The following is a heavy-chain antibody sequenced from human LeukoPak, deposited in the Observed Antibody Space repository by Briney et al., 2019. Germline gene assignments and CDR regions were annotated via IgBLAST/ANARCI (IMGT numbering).Heavy chain of an antibody. CDR2: ISYDGSNK. CDR3: ARGSDSSGYYPNYFDY. CDR1: GFTFSSYG. Sequence: HSGGSLRLSCAASGFTFSSYGMHWVRQAPGKGLEWVAVISYDGSNKYYADSVKGRFTISRDNSKNTLYLQMNSLRAEDTAVYYCARGSDSSGYYPNYFDYWGQGTLVTVSS. J-gene: IGHJ4*02. D-gene: IGHD3-22*01. V-gene: IGHV3-30*03.